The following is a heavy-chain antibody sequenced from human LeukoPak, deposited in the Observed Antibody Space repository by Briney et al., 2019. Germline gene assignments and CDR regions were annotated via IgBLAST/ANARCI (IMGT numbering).Heavy chain of an antibody. Sequence: PGRSLRLSCAAPGFTFSSYGMHWVRQAPGKGLEWVAVIWYDGSNKYYADSVKGRFTISRDNSKNTLYLQMNSLRADDTAVYYCASRSPALDYWGQGTLVTVSS. J-gene: IGHJ4*02. CDR2: IWYDGSNK. CDR1: GFTFSSYG. V-gene: IGHV3-33*01. D-gene: IGHD2-2*01. CDR3: ASRSPALDY.